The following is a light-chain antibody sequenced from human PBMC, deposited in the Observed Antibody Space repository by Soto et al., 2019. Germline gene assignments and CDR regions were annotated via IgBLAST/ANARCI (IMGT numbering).Light chain of an antibody. CDR1: SSDVGGYDH. J-gene: IGLJ3*02. CDR3: SSYTSSNNVM. CDR2: EVS. Sequence: QSVLSHPASVSWSPGHSITISCTGTSSDVGGYDHVSWYQQHPGKAPKLMIYEVSNRPSGVSNRFSGSKSGNTASLTISGLQAEDEADYYCSSYTSSNNVMFGGGTKVTAL. V-gene: IGLV2-14*01.